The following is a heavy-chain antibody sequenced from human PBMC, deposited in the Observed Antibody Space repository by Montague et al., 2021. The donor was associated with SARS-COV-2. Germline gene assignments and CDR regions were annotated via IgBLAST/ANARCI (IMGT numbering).Heavy chain of an antibody. Sequence: EKNNYNPSLKSRVTISVDTSKNQFSLKLSSVTAADTAVYYCARVPTSYYYDRKAGTATPDAGDIWCQETMVTVS. CDR3: ARVPTSYYYDRKAGTATPDAGDI. V-gene: IGHV4-34*01. D-gene: IGHD3-22*01. J-gene: IGHJ3*02. CDR2: EKN.